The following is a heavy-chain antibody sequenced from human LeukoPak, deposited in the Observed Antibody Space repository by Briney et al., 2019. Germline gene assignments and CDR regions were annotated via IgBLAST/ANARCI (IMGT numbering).Heavy chain of an antibody. CDR2: IKEDGSEK. CDR1: GLTFSSYG. D-gene: IGHD6-25*01. J-gene: IGHJ6*03. V-gene: IGHV3-7*01. CDR3: ARVKQRLGRLLGRDTTYYYFYHMDV. Sequence: GGSLRLSCAASGLTFSSYGMSWVRQAPGKGLEWVANIKEDGSEKYYVDSVKGRFTISRDNAKNSLYLQMNSLRAEDTAVYYCARVKQRLGRLLGRDTTYYYFYHMDVWGNGTTVTVSS.